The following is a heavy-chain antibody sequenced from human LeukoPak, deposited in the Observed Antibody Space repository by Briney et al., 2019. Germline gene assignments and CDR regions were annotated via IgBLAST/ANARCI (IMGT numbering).Heavy chain of an antibody. CDR3: ASFGRYCSGGSCYLYFDY. V-gene: IGHV1-2*06. Sequence: ASVKVSCKASGYTFTGYYMHWVRQAPGQGLEWMGRINPNSGGTNYAQKFQGRVTMTRDTSISTAYMELSRLRSDDTAVYYCASFGRYCSGGSCYLYFDYWGQGTLVTVSS. D-gene: IGHD2-15*01. CDR1: GYTFTGYY. J-gene: IGHJ4*02. CDR2: INPNSGGT.